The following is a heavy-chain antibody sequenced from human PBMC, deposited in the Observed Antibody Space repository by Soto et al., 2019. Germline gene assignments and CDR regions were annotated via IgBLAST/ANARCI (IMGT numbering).Heavy chain of an antibody. CDR1: GYTFTSYY. V-gene: IGHV1-46*01. D-gene: IGHD3-9*01. J-gene: IGHJ3*02. CDR2: INPSGGST. CDR3: ARLLTGPTPPDAFDI. Sequence: ASVKVSCKASGYTFTSYYMHWVRQAPGQGLEWMGIINPSGGSTSYAQKFQGRVTMTRDTSTSTVYMELNSLRAEDTAVYYCARLLTGPTPPDAFDIWGQGTMVTVSS.